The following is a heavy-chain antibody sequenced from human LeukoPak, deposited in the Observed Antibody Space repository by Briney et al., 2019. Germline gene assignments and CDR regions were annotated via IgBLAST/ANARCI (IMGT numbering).Heavy chain of an antibody. CDR3: ARRQLVVNASLCDY. D-gene: IGHD2-8*02. J-gene: IGHJ4*02. Sequence: ASVKVSCNAFGYSFTGYHIHWVRHAPGQGLEWMGWINPNSGGSNYAQKFQGRVAMTRDTSISTAYLDLSRLRSDDTAVYYCARRQLVVNASLCDYWGQGALVTVSS. V-gene: IGHV1-2*02. CDR2: INPNSGGS. CDR1: GYSFTGYH.